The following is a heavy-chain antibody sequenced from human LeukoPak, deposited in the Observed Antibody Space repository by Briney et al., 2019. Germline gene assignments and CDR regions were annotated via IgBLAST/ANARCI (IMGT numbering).Heavy chain of an antibody. D-gene: IGHD3-10*01. J-gene: IGHJ4*02. CDR1: GYTSTGYY. CDR2: INPNSGGT. V-gene: IGHV1-2*02. CDR3: ARASTLYGSGSYYNVFDY. Sequence: ASVKVSCKASGYTSTGYYMHWVRQAPGQGLEWMGWINPNSGGTNYAQKFQGRVTMTRDTSISTAYMELSRLRSDDTAVYYCARASTLYGSGSYYNVFDYWGQGTLVTVSS.